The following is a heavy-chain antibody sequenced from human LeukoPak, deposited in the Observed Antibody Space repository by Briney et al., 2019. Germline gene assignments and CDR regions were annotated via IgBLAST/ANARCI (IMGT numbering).Heavy chain of an antibody. CDR2: IIPIFGTA. J-gene: IGHJ4*02. D-gene: IGHD3-10*01. CDR1: GGTFSSYA. CDR3: ASQLYYGTSYDVY. Sequence: ASVKVSCKASGGTFSSYAISWVRQAPGQGLEWMGGIIPIFGTANYAQKFQGRVTITADESTSTAYMELSSLRSEDTAVYYCASQLYYGTSYDVYWGQGTWSPSPQ. V-gene: IGHV1-69*13.